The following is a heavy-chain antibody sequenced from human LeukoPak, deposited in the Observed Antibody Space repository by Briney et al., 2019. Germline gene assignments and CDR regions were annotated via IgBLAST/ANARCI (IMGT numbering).Heavy chain of an antibody. CDR2: IWYDGSNK. CDR1: GFTFSSYG. V-gene: IGHV3-33*01. CDR3: ARNYYDSSGYYYHDY. D-gene: IGHD3-22*01. J-gene: IGHJ4*02. Sequence: GGSLRLSCAASGFTFSSYGMHWVRQAPGKGLEWVAVIWYDGSNKYYADSVKGRFTISRDNSKNTLYRQMNSLRAEDTAVYYCARNYYDSSGYYYHDYWGQGTLVTVSS.